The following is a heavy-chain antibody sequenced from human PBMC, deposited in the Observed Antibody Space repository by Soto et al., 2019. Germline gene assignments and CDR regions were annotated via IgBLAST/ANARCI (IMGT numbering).Heavy chain of an antibody. CDR3: TTDSRTTMPEVRFDY. CDR2: VKGKTDGGSA. CDR1: GFPFSNAW. J-gene: IGHJ4*01. V-gene: IGHV3-15*07. D-gene: IGHD3-10*01. Sequence: GGSPRLSCAASGFPFSNAWINWVRQTPGTGLQWVGRVKGKTDGGSADYAAPVKGRFAVSRDDSKNIVYLQMNSVKIEDTGVYYCTTDSRTTMPEVRFDYWGHGTLVTVSS.